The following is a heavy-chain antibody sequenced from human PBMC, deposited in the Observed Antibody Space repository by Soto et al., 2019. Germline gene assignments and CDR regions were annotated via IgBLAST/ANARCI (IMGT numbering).Heavy chain of an antibody. V-gene: IGHV4-30-4*01. D-gene: IGHD3-10*01. CDR1: GGSISSVDYY. CDR2: IYYSGST. CDR3: AKAVRLWSPFDY. J-gene: IGHJ4*02. Sequence: SETLSLTCTVSGGSISSVDYYWSWIRQPPGKGLEWIGYIYYSGSTYYNPSLKSRVTISVDTSKNQFSLKLSSVTAEDTAIYYCAKAVRLWSPFDYWGQGTLVTVSS.